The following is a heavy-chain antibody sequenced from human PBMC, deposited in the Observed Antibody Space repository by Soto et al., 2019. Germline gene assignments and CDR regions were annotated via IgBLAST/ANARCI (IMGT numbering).Heavy chain of an antibody. CDR3: ARETDYVKWFDP. CDR2: IWSDGNKR. V-gene: IGHV3-33*01. CDR1: GFMFTNHG. Sequence: GGSLRLSCAASGFMFTNHGMHWVRQAPGKGLEWVAVIWSDGNKRYYADSVKGRFTVSRDTSKNTLYLQMNNLRADDTAVYYCARETDYVKWFDPWGQGTPVTVSS. J-gene: IGHJ5*02. D-gene: IGHD4-17*01.